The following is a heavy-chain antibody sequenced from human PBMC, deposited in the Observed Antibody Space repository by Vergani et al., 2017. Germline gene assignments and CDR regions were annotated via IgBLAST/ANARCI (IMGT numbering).Heavy chain of an antibody. Sequence: QVQLQQWGAGLLKPSETLSLTCAVYGGSFSGYYWSWIRQPPGKGLEWIGRIYTSGSTNYNPSLKSRVTISVDTSKNQFSLKLSSVTAADTAVYYCASGTGSLFYWGQGTLVTVSS. CDR2: IYTSGST. V-gene: IGHV4-59*10. D-gene: IGHD3-10*01. CDR1: GGSFSGYY. J-gene: IGHJ4*02. CDR3: ASGTGSLFY.